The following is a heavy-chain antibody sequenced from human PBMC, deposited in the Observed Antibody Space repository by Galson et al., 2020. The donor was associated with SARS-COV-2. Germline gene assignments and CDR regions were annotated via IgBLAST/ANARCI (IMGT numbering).Heavy chain of an antibody. CDR3: ARDLRCTSCSYSWGIDV. D-gene: IGHD2-2*01. CDR2: IGTVGET. J-gene: IGHJ6*02. V-gene: IGHV3-13*01. Sequence: GESLKISCVAFGFTFNIYDMHWVRQSEGNCLEWVSGIGTVGETYYSDSVKGRLTISREDAKNALYLQMNSLRAGDTAVYYCARDLRCTSCSYSWGIDVWGQGTTVTVSS. CDR1: GFTFNIYD.